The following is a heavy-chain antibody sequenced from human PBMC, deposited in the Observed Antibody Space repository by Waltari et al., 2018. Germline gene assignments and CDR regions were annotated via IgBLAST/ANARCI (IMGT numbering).Heavy chain of an antibody. CDR1: GYTFTGYY. J-gene: IGHJ3*02. D-gene: IGHD1-26*01. CDR2: INPTSGGT. CDR3: ARDLPKNIVGATWANAFDI. Sequence: QVQLVQSGAEVKKPGASVKVSCKDSGYTFTGYYMPWVRQAPGQGIEWMGRINPTSGGTNYAQKFQGSVTMTRDTSISTAYMELSRLRSDDTAVYYCARDLPKNIVGATWANAFDIWGQGTMVTVSS. V-gene: IGHV1-2*06.